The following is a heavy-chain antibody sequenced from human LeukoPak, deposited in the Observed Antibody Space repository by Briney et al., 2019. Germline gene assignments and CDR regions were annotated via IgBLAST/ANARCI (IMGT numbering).Heavy chain of an antibody. D-gene: IGHD3-3*01. Sequence: GGSLRLSCAASGFTFSSYGMSWVRQAPGKGLEWVANIKQDGSGKYYVDSVKGRFTISRDNAKNSLYLQMNSLRAEDTAVYYCARPYYDSWSGYHSFFDSWGQGTLVTVSS. CDR2: IKQDGSGK. V-gene: IGHV3-7*01. CDR3: ARPYYDSWSGYHSFFDS. CDR1: GFTFSSYG. J-gene: IGHJ4*02.